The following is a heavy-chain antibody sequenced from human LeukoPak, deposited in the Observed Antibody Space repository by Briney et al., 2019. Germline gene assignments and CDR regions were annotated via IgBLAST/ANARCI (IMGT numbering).Heavy chain of an antibody. CDR2: IYHSGST. V-gene: IGHV4-30-2*01. CDR1: GGSISSGGYS. D-gene: IGHD6-13*01. Sequence: PSQTLSLTCAVSGGSISSGGYSWSWIRQPPGKGLEWIGYIYHSGSTYYNPPLKSRVTISVDRSKNQFSLKLSSVTAAGTAVYYCASSSWYDAFDIWGQGTMVTVSS. J-gene: IGHJ3*02. CDR3: ASSSWYDAFDI.